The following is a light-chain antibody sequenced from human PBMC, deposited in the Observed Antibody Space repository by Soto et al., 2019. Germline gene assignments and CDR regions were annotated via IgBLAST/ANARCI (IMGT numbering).Light chain of an antibody. CDR2: EGD. CDR3: SSYTSSSHP. J-gene: IGLJ1*01. V-gene: IGLV2-14*02. CDR1: SSDVGNYNL. Sequence: QSALTQPASVSGSPGQSITISCTGTSSDVGNYNLVSWYQQYPGKAPKLMIYEGDKRPSGVSNRFSGSKSGNTASLTISGLQAEDEADYYCSSYTSSSHPFGTGTKVTVL.